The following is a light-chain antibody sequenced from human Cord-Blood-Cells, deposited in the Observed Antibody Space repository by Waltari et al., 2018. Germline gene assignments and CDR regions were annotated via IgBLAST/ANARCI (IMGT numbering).Light chain of an antibody. J-gene: IGKJ3*01. V-gene: IGKV3-11*01. CDR2: DAS. CDR3: QQRSNCSFT. CDR1: QSVSSY. Sequence: EIVLTQSPATLSLSPGERATLSCRASQSVSSYLAWYRQKPGQAPRLLIYDASNRATGIPARFSGSGSGTDFTLTISSLEPEDFAVYYCQQRSNCSFTFGPGTKVDIK.